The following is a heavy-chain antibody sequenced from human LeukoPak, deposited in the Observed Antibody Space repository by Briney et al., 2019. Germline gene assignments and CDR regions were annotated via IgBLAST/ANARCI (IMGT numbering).Heavy chain of an antibody. D-gene: IGHD4-17*01. CDR1: GYTFTRYY. V-gene: IGHV1-46*01. Sequence: GASVKVSCKASGYTFTRYYMHWVRQAPGQGLEWMGINNPSGGSTSYAQKFQGRVTMTRDTSTSTVYMELSSLRSEDTAVYYCARDMTTVTTSFEAFDIWGQGTMVTVSS. J-gene: IGHJ3*02. CDR2: NNPSGGST. CDR3: ARDMTTVTTSFEAFDI.